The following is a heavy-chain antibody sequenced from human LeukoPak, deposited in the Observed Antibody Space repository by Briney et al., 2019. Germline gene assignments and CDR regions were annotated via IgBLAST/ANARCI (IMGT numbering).Heavy chain of an antibody. Sequence: GGSLRLSCTASGFTFSSYGMHWVRQAPGKGLEWVAFIRYDGSNKYYADSVKGRFTISRDNSKNTLYLQMNSLRAEDTAVYYCAKGNYYGSGSYKGWGDYYYYMDVWGKGTTVTISS. CDR3: AKGNYYGSGSYKGWGDYYYYMDV. J-gene: IGHJ6*03. CDR2: IRYDGSNK. CDR1: GFTFSSYG. D-gene: IGHD3-10*01. V-gene: IGHV3-30*02.